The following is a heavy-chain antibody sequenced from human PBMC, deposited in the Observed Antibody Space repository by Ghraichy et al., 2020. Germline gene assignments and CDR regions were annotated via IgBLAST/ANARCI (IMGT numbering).Heavy chain of an antibody. D-gene: IGHD6-13*01. CDR2: TYYSSKCYN. V-gene: IGHV6-1*01. J-gene: IGHJ4*02. CDR3: AREADSSLDY. CDR1: GDSVSSNRVA. Sequence: SQTLSLTRAISGDSVSSNRVAWSWFSQSPSRGLEWLGRTYYSSKCYNSYAVTVKSRITINPDTSKNQFYLELNSVTPEDTSLYYCAREADSSLDYWGQGTLVTVSS.